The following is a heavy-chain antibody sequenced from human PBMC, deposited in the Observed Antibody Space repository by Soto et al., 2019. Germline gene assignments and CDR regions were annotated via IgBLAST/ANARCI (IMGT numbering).Heavy chain of an antibody. V-gene: IGHV1-58*01. CDR2: IVVGSGDT. Sequence: QMQLVQSGPEVKKPGTSVKVSCKASGFTFTSSAVQWVRQARGQRLEWIGWIVVGSGDTNYAQKFQERVTITRDMSTSTAYMELSSLRSEDTAVYYCAAVVPAAILIADYWGQGTLVTVSS. D-gene: IGHD2-2*01. CDR3: AAVVPAAILIADY. J-gene: IGHJ4*02. CDR1: GFTFTSSA.